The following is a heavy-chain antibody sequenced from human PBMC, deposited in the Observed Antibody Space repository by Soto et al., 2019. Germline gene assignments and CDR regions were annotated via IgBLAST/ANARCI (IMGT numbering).Heavy chain of an antibody. Sequence: PGGSLRLSCAASGFTFSSSAMHWVRQAPGKGLEWVAVISYDGSNKYYADSVKGRFTISRDNSKNTLYLQMNSLRAEDTAVYYCARDYSFFDYWGQGTLVTVSS. CDR2: ISYDGSNK. V-gene: IGHV3-30-3*01. J-gene: IGHJ4*02. CDR1: GFTFSSSA. CDR3: ARDYSFFDY. D-gene: IGHD2-21*01.